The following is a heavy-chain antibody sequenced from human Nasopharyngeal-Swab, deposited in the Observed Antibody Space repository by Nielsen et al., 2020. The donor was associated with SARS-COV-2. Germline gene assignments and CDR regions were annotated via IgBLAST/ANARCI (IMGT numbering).Heavy chain of an antibody. CDR3: ARQGELGDGHIFNV. Sequence: VRQMPGKGLAWMGRIIPILGIANYAQKFQGRVTLTRDTSTSTVYMELSSLTSDDTAVYYCARQGELGDGHIFNVWGQGTMVTVSS. J-gene: IGHJ3*01. D-gene: IGHD1-26*01. V-gene: IGHV1-69*02. CDR2: IIPILGIA.